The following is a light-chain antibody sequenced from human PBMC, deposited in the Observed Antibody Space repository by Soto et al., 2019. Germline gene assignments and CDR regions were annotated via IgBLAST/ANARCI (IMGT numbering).Light chain of an antibody. Sequence: QPVLTQPPSASGTPGQRVTISCSGTSSNIASNTVNWYQQLPGTAPKLLIYSTNQRPSGVPDRFSGSKSGTSASLAISGLQSEDEADYYCAAWDDSLNGPVFGGGTKLTVL. J-gene: IGLJ2*01. V-gene: IGLV1-44*01. CDR3: AAWDDSLNGPV. CDR2: STN. CDR1: SSNIASNT.